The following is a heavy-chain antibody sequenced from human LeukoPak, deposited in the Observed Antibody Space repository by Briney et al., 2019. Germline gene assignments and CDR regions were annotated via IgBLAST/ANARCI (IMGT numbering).Heavy chain of an antibody. CDR3: ARALHLELHSYFDS. V-gene: IGHV1-69*13. CDR2: IIPIFGTA. J-gene: IGHJ4*02. CDR1: GGTFSSYA. Sequence: ASVKVSCKASGGTFSSYAISWVRQAPGQGLEWMGGIIPIFGTANYAQKFQGRVTITADESTSTAYMELSSLRSEDTAVYYCARALHLELHSYFDSWGQGTLVTVSS. D-gene: IGHD1-1*01.